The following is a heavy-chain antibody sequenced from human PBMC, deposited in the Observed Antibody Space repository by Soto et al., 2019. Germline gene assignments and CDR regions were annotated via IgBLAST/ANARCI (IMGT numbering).Heavy chain of an antibody. J-gene: IGHJ6*02. D-gene: IGHD2-15*01. V-gene: IGHV1-18*01. CDR3: ARASVRYCRDGGCYQAYSHFAIDG. CDR2: ISAYNGNT. CDR1: GYTFTSYG. Sequence: GASVKVSCTASGYTFTSYGISWVRQAPGQGHGWMGWISAYNGNTNYAQKLQGRVTMTTDTSTGTAYMELRGLRTDDTATYDCARASVRYCRDGGCYQAYSHFAIDGWGQRNTVTVSS.